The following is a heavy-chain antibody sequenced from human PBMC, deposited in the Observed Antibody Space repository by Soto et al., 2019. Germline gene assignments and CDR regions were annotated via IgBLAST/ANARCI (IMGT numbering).Heavy chain of an antibody. CDR3: ARPTGTTGNWYFDL. CDR2: ISSSSSTI. J-gene: IGHJ2*01. D-gene: IGHD1-7*01. Sequence: GGSLRLSCAASGFTFSSYSMNWVRQAPGKGLEWVSYISSSSSTIYYADSVKGRFTISRDNAKNSLYLQMNSLRAEDTAVYYCARPTGTTGNWYFDLWGRGTLVTVSS. V-gene: IGHV3-48*04. CDR1: GFTFSSYS.